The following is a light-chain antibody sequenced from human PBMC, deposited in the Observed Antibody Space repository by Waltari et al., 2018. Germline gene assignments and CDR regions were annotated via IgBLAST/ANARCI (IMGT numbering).Light chain of an antibody. CDR2: NVS. Sequence: VLVQSPLSLPVSLGQPASISCRSNQSLVFVDGNTYLNWLHQRPGQSPRRLIYNVSNRESGVPDRFSGSGSGTDFTLTISSLQAEDVAVYYCEQYYADPRTFGQGTKVEVK. CDR3: EQYYADPRT. CDR1: QSLVFVDGNTY. V-gene: IGKV2-30*01. J-gene: IGKJ1*01.